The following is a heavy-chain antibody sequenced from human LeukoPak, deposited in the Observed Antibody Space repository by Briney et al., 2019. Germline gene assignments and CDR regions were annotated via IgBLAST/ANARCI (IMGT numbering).Heavy chain of an antibody. J-gene: IGHJ4*02. V-gene: IGHV1-2*02. Sequence: ASVKVSCKASGYXFTGYYMHWVRQAPGQGLEWMGWINPNSGGTNYAQKFQGRVTMTRDTSISTAYMELSRLRSDDTAVYYCASSITMIVVVTPAPNFDYWGQGTLVTVSS. CDR2: INPNSGGT. CDR1: GYXFTGYY. D-gene: IGHD3-22*01. CDR3: ASSITMIVVVTPAPNFDY.